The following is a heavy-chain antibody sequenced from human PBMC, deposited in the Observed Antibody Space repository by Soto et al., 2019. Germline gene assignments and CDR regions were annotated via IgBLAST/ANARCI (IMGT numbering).Heavy chain of an antibody. CDR3: TKDRGPRSQWLIDPFDD. CDR1: GFTFSIYA. V-gene: IGHV3-30*18. J-gene: IGHJ4*02. D-gene: IGHD6-19*01. Sequence: QVQLVESGGGVVQPGRSLRVSCAASGFTFSIYAMHWDRQAPGTGQEWVAVISYDGTKTYYADSVKGRFTIARDNSKNTVYLQMNRLRDEHTAVYYCTKDRGPRSQWLIDPFDDWGQGTLVTVSP. CDR2: ISYDGTKT.